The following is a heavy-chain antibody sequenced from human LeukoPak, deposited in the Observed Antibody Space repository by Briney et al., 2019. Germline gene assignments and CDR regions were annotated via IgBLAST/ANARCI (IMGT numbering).Heavy chain of an antibody. CDR2: IDSSGSYT. Sequence: GGSLRLSCAVSGFTFSSYAMSWVRQAPGKGLEWVSAIDSSGSYTWYDDSVKGRFTISRDNAKTSLYLQMDSLRAEDTAVYYCARNRGWLQFDYWGQGTLVTVSS. CDR3: ARNRGWLQFDY. D-gene: IGHD5-12*01. J-gene: IGHJ4*02. CDR1: GFTFSSYA. V-gene: IGHV3-23*05.